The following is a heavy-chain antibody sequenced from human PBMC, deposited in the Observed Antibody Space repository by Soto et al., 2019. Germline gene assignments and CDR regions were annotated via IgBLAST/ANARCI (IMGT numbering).Heavy chain of an antibody. CDR2: IIPILGIA. J-gene: IGHJ4*02. V-gene: IGHV1-69*02. CDR1: GGTFSSYT. D-gene: IGHD6-19*01. Sequence: QVQLVQSGAAVKKPGSSVKVSCKASGGTFSSYTISWVRQAPGQGLEWMGRIIPILGIANYAQKFQGRVTITADKSTSTAYMELSSLRSEDTAVYYCASAPYSSGWTIDYWGQGTLVTVSS. CDR3: ASAPYSSGWTIDY.